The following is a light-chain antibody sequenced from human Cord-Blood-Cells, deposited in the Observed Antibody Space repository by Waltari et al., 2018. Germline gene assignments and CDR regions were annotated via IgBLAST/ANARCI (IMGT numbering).Light chain of an antibody. V-gene: IGKV4-1*01. CDR2: WAS. CDR3: QQYYSTPWT. CDR1: QSVLYSSNNKNY. J-gene: IGKJ1*01. Sequence: DIVMTQSPDSLAVSLGERATINCKSSQSVLYSSNNKNYLDWYQQKPGQPPKLLIYWASTRESGVPDRFSGSESGTDFTLTISSLQAEDVSVYYCQQYYSTPWTFGQGTKVEIK.